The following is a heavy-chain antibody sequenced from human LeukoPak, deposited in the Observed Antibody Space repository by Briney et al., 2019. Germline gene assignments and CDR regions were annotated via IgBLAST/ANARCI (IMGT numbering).Heavy chain of an antibody. D-gene: IGHD1-26*01. CDR2: ISSSSSYI. J-gene: IGHJ4*02. Sequence: GGTLRLSCAASGFTFSSYGTSWVRQAPGKGLEWVSSISSSSSYIYYADSVKGRFTISRDNAKNSLYLQMNSLRAEDTAVYYCAREGSSGSYRRYYFDYWGQGTLVTVSS. CDR1: GFTFSSYG. V-gene: IGHV3-21*01. CDR3: AREGSSGSYRRYYFDY.